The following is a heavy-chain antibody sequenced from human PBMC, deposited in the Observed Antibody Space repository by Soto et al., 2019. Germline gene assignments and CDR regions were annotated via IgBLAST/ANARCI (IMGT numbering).Heavy chain of an antibody. D-gene: IGHD2-2*01. CDR2: IYPGDSDT. J-gene: IGHJ5*02. CDR3: ARLTGIVVVPAASNWFDP. V-gene: IGHV5-51*01. Sequence: GESLKISCKGSGYSFTSYWIGWVRQMPGKGLEWMGIIYPGDSDTRYSPSFQGQVTISADKSISTAYLQWSSLKASDTAMYYCARLTGIVVVPAASNWFDPWGQGTLVTVSS. CDR1: GYSFTSYW.